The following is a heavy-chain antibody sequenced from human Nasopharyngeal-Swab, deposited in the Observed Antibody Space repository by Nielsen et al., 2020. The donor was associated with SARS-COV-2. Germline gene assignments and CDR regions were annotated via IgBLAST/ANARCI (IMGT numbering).Heavy chain of an antibody. CDR2: ISWDGGST. CDR3: AKGIGVRGDYFDY. D-gene: IGHD1-1*01. Sequence: GGSLRLSCAASGFTFDDYTMHWVRQAPGKGLEWVSLISWDGGSTYYADSVKGRFTISRDNSKNSLYLQMNNLRTEDTALYYCAKGIGVRGDYFDYWGQGTLVTVSS. V-gene: IGHV3-43*01. CDR1: GFTFDDYT. J-gene: IGHJ4*02.